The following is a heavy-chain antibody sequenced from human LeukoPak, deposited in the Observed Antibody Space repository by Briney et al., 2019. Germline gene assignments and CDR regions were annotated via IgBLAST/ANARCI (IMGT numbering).Heavy chain of an antibody. CDR2: VSTNGGST. V-gene: IGHV3-64*02. CDR3: ARGVEAAFIRGAFAI. J-gene: IGHJ3*02. CDR1: GFSFSNYA. Sequence: PGGSLRLSCAASGFSFSNYAMHWVRQAPGKGLEYVSSVSTNGGSTLYAGSVKGRFTISRDNSKNTLYLQMGSLRDEDMAVYYCARGVEAAFIRGAFAIWGQGTRVSVSS. D-gene: IGHD2-15*01.